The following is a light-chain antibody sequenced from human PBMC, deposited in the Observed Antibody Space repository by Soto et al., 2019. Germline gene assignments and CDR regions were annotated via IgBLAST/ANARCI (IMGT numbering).Light chain of an antibody. J-gene: IGLJ2*01. V-gene: IGLV2-14*03. CDR1: SSDVGAYDY. CDR2: DVT. Sequence: QSVLTQPASVSGSPGQSITISCTGTSSDVGAYDYVSWYQQHPGKAPKLIIYDVTNRPSGVSIRFSGSKSGNTASLTISGLQAEDEADYYCNSYTIVNTKVFGGGTKVTVL. CDR3: NSYTIVNTKV.